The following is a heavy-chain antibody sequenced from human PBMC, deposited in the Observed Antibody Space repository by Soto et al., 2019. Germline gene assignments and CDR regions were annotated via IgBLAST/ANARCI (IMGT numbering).Heavy chain of an antibody. D-gene: IGHD2-8*01. CDR2: VDYYGNNQ. Sequence: GVSLRLSCAASGFNVDNGMTWVRQAPGKGLEWISTVDYYGNNQHYADSVKGRFTISRDKSRNTIALHMSNLRAEDTALYYCVSWVSAHFDNWGKGPLVTVSS. J-gene: IGHJ4*02. CDR1: GFNVDNG. V-gene: IGHV3-23*05. CDR3: VSWVSAHFDN.